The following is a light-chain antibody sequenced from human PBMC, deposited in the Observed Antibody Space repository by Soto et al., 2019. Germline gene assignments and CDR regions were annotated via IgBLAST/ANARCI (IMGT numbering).Light chain of an antibody. J-gene: IGKJ1*01. CDR3: QQSYSTPPWT. CDR2: AAS. V-gene: IGKV1-39*01. Sequence: DIQMTQSPSSLSASVGDRVTITCRASQSLSIYLNWYQQKPGKAPKLLIYAASTLQSGVPSRFXGSGSGTDFTLTINSLQPEDFATYYCQQSYSTPPWTFGQGTKVEIK. CDR1: QSLSIY.